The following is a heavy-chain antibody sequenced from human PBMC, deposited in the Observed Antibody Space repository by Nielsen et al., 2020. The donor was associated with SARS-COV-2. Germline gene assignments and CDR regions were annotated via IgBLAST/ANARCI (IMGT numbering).Heavy chain of an antibody. V-gene: IGHV3-33*01. Sequence: GESLKISCSASGFTFSSYGMHWVRQAPGKGLEWVAVIWYDGSNKYYADSVKGRFTISRDNSKNTLYLQMNSLRVEDTAVYYCARDWSRAFDVWGQGTMVTVSS. J-gene: IGHJ3*01. CDR1: GFTFSSYG. CDR2: IWYDGSNK. CDR3: ARDWSRAFDV.